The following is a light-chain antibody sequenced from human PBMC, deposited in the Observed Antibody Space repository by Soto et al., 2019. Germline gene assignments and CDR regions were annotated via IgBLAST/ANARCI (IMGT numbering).Light chain of an antibody. J-gene: IGKJ3*01. CDR2: AAS. CDR1: QIINKW. V-gene: IGKV1-12*02. CDR3: QQANSFPFT. Sequence: DIQMTQSPSSVSASVGDRVTITCRASQIINKWLAWYQQKPGKAPTLLIYAASTLQSGVPSRFSGSGSGTDFTLTISSLQPEDFATYYCQQANSFPFTFGPGTKADIK.